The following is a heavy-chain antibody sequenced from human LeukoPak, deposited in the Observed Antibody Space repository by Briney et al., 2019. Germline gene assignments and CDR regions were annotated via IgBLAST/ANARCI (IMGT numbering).Heavy chain of an antibody. J-gene: IGHJ4*02. D-gene: IGHD3-22*01. CDR2: IYYSGST. CDR3: ARDLGYYDRV. CDR1: GGSISGGGYY. V-gene: IGHV4-31*03. Sequence: SQTLSLTCTVSGGSISGGGYYWRWIRQHPGKGLEWIGYIYYSGSTYYNPSLKSRVTISVDTSKNQFSLKLSSVTAADTAVYYCARDLGYYDRVWGQGTLVTVSS.